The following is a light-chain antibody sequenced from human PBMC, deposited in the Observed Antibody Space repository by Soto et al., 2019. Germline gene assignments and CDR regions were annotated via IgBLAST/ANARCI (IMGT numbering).Light chain of an antibody. V-gene: IGLV2-14*01. CDR2: AVT. J-gene: IGLJ1*01. CDR3: SSYTSSSTL. CDR1: SSDVGGYNY. Sequence: SVLTQPASASGSPGQSITISCTGTSSDVGGYNYVSWYQQHPGKAPKLMIYAVTDRPSGVSSRFSGSKSGNTASLTISGLQAEDEADYYCSSYTSSSTLFGTGTKVTVL.